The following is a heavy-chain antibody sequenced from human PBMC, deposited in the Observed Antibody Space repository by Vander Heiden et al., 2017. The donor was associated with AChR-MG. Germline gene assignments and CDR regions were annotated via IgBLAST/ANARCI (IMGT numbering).Heavy chain of an antibody. V-gene: IGHV4-4*07. CDR1: GGSISSYY. CDR2: IYTSGST. CDR3: ARGAAAGKGGGYYYYYGMDV. D-gene: IGHD6-13*01. Sequence: QVQLQESGPGLVKPSETLSLTCTVSGGSISSYYWSWIRQPDGKGLEWIGRIYTSGSTNYNPSLKSRVTMSVDTSNNQFSLKLSSVTAADTAVYYCARGAAAGKGGGYYYYYGMDVWGQGTTVTVSS. J-gene: IGHJ6*02.